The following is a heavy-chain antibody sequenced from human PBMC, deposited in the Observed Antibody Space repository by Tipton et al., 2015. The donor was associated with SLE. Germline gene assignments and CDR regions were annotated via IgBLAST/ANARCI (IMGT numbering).Heavy chain of an antibody. D-gene: IGHD6-19*01. CDR3: ARDRLGSSGWSLFDY. V-gene: IGHV1-2*02. Sequence: VQLVQSGPEVKKPGASVKVSCKASGYTFTGYYMHWVRQAPGQGLEWMGWINPNSGGTNYAQKFQGRVTMTRDTSISTAYMELSRLRSDDTAVYYCARDRLGSSGWSLFDYWGQGTLVTVSS. CDR2: INPNSGGT. CDR1: GYTFTGYY. J-gene: IGHJ4*02.